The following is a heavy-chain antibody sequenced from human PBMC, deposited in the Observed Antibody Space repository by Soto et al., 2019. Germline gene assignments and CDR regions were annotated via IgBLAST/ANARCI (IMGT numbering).Heavy chain of an antibody. J-gene: IGHJ4*02. CDR3: ATVTRRGCD. CDR1: GFTYSSYS. D-gene: IGHD1-1*01. Sequence: EEQLVASGGGLVKPGGSLRVSCAASGFTYSSYSMNWVRQAPGKGLEWVSSISGSSRYIYYAHAVKGRFTISRDNAKNSLYLQMNSLRVEDRAVYYCATVTRRGCDWGQGTLVTVSS. V-gene: IGHV3-21*01. CDR2: ISGSSRYI.